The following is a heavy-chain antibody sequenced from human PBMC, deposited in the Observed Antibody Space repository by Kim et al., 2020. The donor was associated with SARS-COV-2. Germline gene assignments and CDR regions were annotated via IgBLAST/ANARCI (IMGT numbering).Heavy chain of an antibody. Sequence: KTRVTISVDASKNQFSLKLSSVTAADTAVYYCARGRLGQQLVLRKTPFDYWGQGTLVTVSS. V-gene: IGHV4-34*01. J-gene: IGHJ4*02. CDR3: ARGRLGQQLVLRKTPFDY. D-gene: IGHD6-13*01.